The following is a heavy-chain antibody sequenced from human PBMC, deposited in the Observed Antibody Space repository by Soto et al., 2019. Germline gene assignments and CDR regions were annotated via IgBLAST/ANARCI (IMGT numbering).Heavy chain of an antibody. CDR3: ARVPRIAVAGTFDY. CDR1: GYIFTSYA. J-gene: IGHJ4*02. CDR2: INAGNGNT. D-gene: IGHD6-19*01. V-gene: IGHV1-3*05. Sequence: QVQLVQSGAEEKKPGASVKVSCKASGYIFTSYAIHWVRQAPGQRFEWMGWINAGNGNTKNSQKFQGRVTISRDTSASIAYMELSSLTSEDTAVYYCARVPRIAVAGTFDYWGQGTLVTVSS.